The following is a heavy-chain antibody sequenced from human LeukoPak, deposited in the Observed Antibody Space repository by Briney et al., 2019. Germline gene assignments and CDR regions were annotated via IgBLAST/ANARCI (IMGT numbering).Heavy chain of an antibody. CDR2: MNPNSGNT. CDR1: GYTFTSYD. V-gene: IGHV1-8*01. CDR3: ARGILSDDAFDI. J-gene: IGHJ3*02. Sequence: ASVKVSCKASGYTFTSYDINWVRQATGQGLEWMGWMNPNSGNTGYVQKFQGRVTMTRNTSISTAYMELSSLRSEDTAVYYCARGILSDDAFDIWSQGTMVTVSS.